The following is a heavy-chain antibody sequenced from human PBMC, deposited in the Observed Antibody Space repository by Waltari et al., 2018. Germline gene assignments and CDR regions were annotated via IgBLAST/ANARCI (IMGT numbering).Heavy chain of an antibody. V-gene: IGHV3-23*01. D-gene: IGHD3-9*01. CDR1: GFTFSSYA. J-gene: IGHJ3*02. CDR2: ISGSGGST. CDR3: ANSQGPWFLTGYYGPQAFDI. Sequence: EVQLLESGGGLVQPGGSLRLSCAASGFTFSSYAMSWVRQAPGKGLEWVSAISGSGGSTNSAEAVQGRFTISRDNSKNTLYLQMNSLRAEDTAVYYCANSQGPWFLTGYYGPQAFDIWGQGTMVTVSS.